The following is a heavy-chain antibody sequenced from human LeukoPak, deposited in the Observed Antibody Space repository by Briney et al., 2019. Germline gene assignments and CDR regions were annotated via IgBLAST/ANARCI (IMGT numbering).Heavy chain of an antibody. J-gene: IGHJ4*02. CDR2: ISYDGSNK. D-gene: IGHD5-18*01. CDR3: AKVGYSYAIDY. V-gene: IGHV3-30*18. CDR1: GFTFSSYG. Sequence: GGSLRLSCAPSGFTFSSYGMHWVRQAPGKGLEWVAVISYDGSNKYYADSVKGRFTISRDNSKNTLYLQMNSLRAEDTAVYYCAKVGYSYAIDYWGQGTLVTVSS.